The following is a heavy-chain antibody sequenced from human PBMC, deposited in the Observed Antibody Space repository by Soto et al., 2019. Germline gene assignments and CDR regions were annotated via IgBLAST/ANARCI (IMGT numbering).Heavy chain of an antibody. Sequence: PSETLSLTCTVSGGSISSYYWSWIRQPPGKGLEWIGYIYYSGSTNYNPSLKSRVTISVDTSKNQFSLKLSSVTAADTAVYYCASGPRGRGYLYYYYYMDVWGKGTPVTVSS. CDR2: IYYSGST. CDR3: ASGPRGRGYLYYYYYMDV. CDR1: GGSISSYY. V-gene: IGHV4-59*08. D-gene: IGHD3-22*01. J-gene: IGHJ6*03.